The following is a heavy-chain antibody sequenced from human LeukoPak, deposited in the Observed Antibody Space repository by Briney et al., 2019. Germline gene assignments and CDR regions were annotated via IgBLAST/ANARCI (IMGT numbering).Heavy chain of an antibody. CDR1: GXXXXXXG. CDR2: IPYDGNNK. J-gene: IGHJ4*02. D-gene: IGHD3-16*01. Sequence: GGSLRLSCTASGXXXXXXGXXXXXXAXAXXLXXVXXIPYDGNNKYYAGSVKGRFTISRDNSKNTLYLQMNSLRDEDTAMYYCARGHYDDVWGSYTDFWGQGTLVTVSS. V-gene: IGHV3-30*04. CDR3: ARGHYDDVWGSYTDF.